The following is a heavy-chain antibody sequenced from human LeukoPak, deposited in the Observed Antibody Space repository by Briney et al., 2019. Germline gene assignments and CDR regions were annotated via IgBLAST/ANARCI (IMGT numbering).Heavy chain of an antibody. J-gene: IGHJ4*02. CDR1: GFTFSSYA. CDR2: ISGSGGST. Sequence: GGSLRLSCAASGFTFSSYAMSWVRQAPGKGLEWVSAISGSGGSTYYADSVKGRFTISRDNSKNTLYLQMNSLRAEDTAVYYCTRRSSAAGRQYFDYWGQGTLVTVSS. V-gene: IGHV3-23*01. D-gene: IGHD6-13*01. CDR3: TRRSSAAGRQYFDY.